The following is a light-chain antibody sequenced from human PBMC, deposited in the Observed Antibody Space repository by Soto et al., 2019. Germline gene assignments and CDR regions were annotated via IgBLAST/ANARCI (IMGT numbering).Light chain of an antibody. CDR3: QQASSFPWA. Sequence: DIQMTQSPSSASASVGDRFTVACRASQDINNWLAWYQQKPGKAPKLLIYAASILHSGVPSRFSGSGSGTDFTLTISSLQPEDFASYYCQQASSFPWAFGQGTKVDIK. J-gene: IGKJ1*01. CDR1: QDINNW. V-gene: IGKV1-12*01. CDR2: AAS.